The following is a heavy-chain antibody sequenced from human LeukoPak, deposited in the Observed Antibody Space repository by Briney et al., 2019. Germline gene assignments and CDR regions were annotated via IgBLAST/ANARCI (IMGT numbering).Heavy chain of an antibody. CDR1: GGSFSGYY. J-gene: IGHJ3*02. V-gene: IGHV4-34*01. CDR3: ARDQTGDLWFGEPDAFDI. Sequence: SETLSLTCAVYGGSFSGYYWSWIRQPPGKGLEWIGEINHSGSTNYNPSLKSRVTISVDTSKNQFSLKLSSVTAADTAVYYCARDQTGDLWFGEPDAFDIWGQGTMVTVSS. D-gene: IGHD3-10*01. CDR2: INHSGST.